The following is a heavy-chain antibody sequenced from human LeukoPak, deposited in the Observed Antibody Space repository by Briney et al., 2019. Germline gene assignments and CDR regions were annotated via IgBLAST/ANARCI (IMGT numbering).Heavy chain of an antibody. CDR3: ARGAYYYED. CDR2: ISSSSSTI. V-gene: IGHV3-48*01. D-gene: IGHD3-22*01. CDR1: GFTFSSYA. Sequence: GGSLRLSCAASGFTFSSYAMHWVRQAPGKGLGWVSYISSSSSTIYYADSVKGRFTISRDNAKNSLYLQMNSLRAEDTAVYYCARGAYYYEDWGQGTLVTVSS. J-gene: IGHJ4*02.